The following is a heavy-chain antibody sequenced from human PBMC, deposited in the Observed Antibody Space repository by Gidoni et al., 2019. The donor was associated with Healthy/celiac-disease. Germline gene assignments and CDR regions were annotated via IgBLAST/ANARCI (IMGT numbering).Heavy chain of an antibody. CDR3: AKDSNVVAVAGIVDWFDP. D-gene: IGHD6-19*01. CDR2: ISGSGGST. J-gene: IGHJ5*02. V-gene: IGHV3-23*01. CDR1: GFTFSSYA. Sequence: EVQLLESGGSLVQPGGSLRLSCSASGFTFSSYALSWVRQAPGKGLEWVSAISGSGGSTYYADSVKGRFTISRDNSKNTLYLQMNSLRAEDTAVYYCAKDSNVVAVAGIVDWFDPWGQGTLVTVSS.